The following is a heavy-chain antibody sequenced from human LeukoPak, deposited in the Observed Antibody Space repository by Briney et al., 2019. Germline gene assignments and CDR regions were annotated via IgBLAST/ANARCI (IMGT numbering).Heavy chain of an antibody. J-gene: IGHJ4*02. Sequence: SGTLSLTCAVYGGSFSGYYWSWIRQPPGKGLEWIGEIDHSGSTNYNPSLKSRVTISVDTSKNQFSLKVSSVTAADTAVYYCTRGLGVGATRDYWGQGTLVTVSS. CDR2: IDHSGST. CDR3: TRGLGVGATRDY. V-gene: IGHV4-34*01. D-gene: IGHD1-26*01. CDR1: GGSFSGYY.